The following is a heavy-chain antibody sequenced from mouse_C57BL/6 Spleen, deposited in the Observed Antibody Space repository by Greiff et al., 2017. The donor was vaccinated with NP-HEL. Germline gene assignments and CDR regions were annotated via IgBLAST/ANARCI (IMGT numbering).Heavy chain of an antibody. CDR3: ARDGNSRWYFDV. D-gene: IGHD2-1*01. CDR2: IYPGDGDT. V-gene: IGHV1-82*01. Sequence: QVQLKESGPELVKPGASVKISCKASGYAFSSSWMNWVKQRPGKGLEWIGRIYPGDGDTNYIGKFKGKATLTADKSSSTAYMQLSSLTSEDSAVYFCARDGNSRWYFDVWGTGTTVTVSS. J-gene: IGHJ1*03. CDR1: GYAFSSSW.